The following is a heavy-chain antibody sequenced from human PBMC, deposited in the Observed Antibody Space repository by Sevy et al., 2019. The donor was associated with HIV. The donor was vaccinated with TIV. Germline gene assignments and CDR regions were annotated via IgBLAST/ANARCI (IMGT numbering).Heavy chain of an antibody. V-gene: IGHV3-23*01. D-gene: IGHD3-3*01. J-gene: IGHJ2*01. CDR3: AKDGVVDITIFGLNIRHLWYFDF. Sequence: GGSLRLSCAASGFGFDTYAMSWVRQAPGKGLEWVSTINGTGRATYYADSVKDRFTISRDNSKKTLSLKMNSLRAEDTATYYGAKDGVVDITIFGLNIRHLWYFDFWGRGTLVTVSS. CDR1: GFGFDTYA. CDR2: INGTGRAT.